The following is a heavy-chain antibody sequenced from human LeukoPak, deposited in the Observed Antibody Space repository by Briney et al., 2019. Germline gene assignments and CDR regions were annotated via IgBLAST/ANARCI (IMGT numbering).Heavy chain of an antibody. J-gene: IGHJ4*02. CDR3: AKDLETAMVGEIDY. Sequence: GGSLRHSCAASGFTFSSYAMSWVRQAPGKGLEWVSAISGSGGSTYYADSVKGRFTISRDNSKNTLYLQMNSLRAEDTAVYYCAKDLETAMVGEIDYWGQGTLVTVSS. CDR2: ISGSGGST. D-gene: IGHD5-18*01. V-gene: IGHV3-23*01. CDR1: GFTFSSYA.